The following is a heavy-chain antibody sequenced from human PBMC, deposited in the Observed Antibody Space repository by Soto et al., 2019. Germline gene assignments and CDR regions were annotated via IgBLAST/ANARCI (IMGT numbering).Heavy chain of an antibody. CDR1: GFTFSNYA. CDR2: IHGGDGST. J-gene: IGHJ4*02. V-gene: IGHV3-23*01. Sequence: EVQLLESGGGLVQPGSSLRLSCAASGFTFSNYAMSWVRQAPGKGLEWVSTIHGGDGSTYYADSMKGRFTISRDNSKNALKLQMNSLRAEDTAVYYCEKVVLDSSGWYRGVGAYWGQGTVVTVSS. CDR3: EKVVLDSSGWYRGVGAY. D-gene: IGHD6-19*01.